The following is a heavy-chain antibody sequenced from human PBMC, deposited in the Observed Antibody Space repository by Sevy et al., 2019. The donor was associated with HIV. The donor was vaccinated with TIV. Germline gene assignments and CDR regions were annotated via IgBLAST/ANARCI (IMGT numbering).Heavy chain of an antibody. J-gene: IGHJ6*02. D-gene: IGHD4-4*01. V-gene: IGHV3-23*01. CDR1: GFSFSMKA. CDR2: ISHSGGST. Sequence: GGSLRLSCAASGFSFSMKAMSWVRRAPGKGLEWVSAISHSGGSTFYSDSVRGRFTISRDNSKNTLFLQMNNLRAEDTAVYYCAKDGAYSNYPVYRSDGLDVWGHGTTVTVSS. CDR3: AKDGAYSNYPVYRSDGLDV.